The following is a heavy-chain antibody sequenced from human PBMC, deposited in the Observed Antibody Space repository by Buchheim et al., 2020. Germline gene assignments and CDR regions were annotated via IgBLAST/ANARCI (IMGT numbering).Heavy chain of an antibody. Sequence: QVQLVESGGGVVQPGRSLRLSCAASGFTFSSYGMHWVRQAPGKGLEWVAVIWYDGSNKYYADSVKGRFTISRDNSKNTLYLQMNSLRAEDTAVYYCARAGTRDILTGYHYYYGMDVWGQGTT. CDR1: GFTFSSYG. CDR3: ARAGTRDILTGYHYYYGMDV. V-gene: IGHV3-33*01. CDR2: IWYDGSNK. D-gene: IGHD3-9*01. J-gene: IGHJ6*02.